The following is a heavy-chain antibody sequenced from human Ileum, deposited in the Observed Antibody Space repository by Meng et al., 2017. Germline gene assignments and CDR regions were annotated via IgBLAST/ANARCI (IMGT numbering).Heavy chain of an antibody. V-gene: IGHV4-34*01. CDR2: INHSGST. D-gene: IGHD3-16*01. J-gene: IGHJ4*02. CDR3: ARGGGRYGPDFDY. CDR1: GASISGYY. Sequence: QVRQQQWPGVVLKPSDTLSLTCAVYGASISGYYWCWIRQPPGKGLEWMVEINHSGSTNYYPSLKSRVTISLDTSKNQFSLKLSSVTAADTAVYYCARGGGRYGPDFDYWGQGTLVTVSS.